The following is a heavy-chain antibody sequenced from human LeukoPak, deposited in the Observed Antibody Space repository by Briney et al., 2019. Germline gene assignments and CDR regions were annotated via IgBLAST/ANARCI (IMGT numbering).Heavy chain of an antibody. J-gene: IGHJ3*02. CDR3: ARGQLGNDAFDI. V-gene: IGHV4-34*01. Sequence: SETLSLTCAVYGVSFSGYYWSWIRQPPGKGLEWIGEINHSGSTNYNPSLKSRVTISVDTSKNQFSLKLSPVTAADTAVYYCARGQLGNDAFDIWGQGTMVTVSS. CDR2: INHSGST. CDR1: GVSFSGYY. D-gene: IGHD1-1*01.